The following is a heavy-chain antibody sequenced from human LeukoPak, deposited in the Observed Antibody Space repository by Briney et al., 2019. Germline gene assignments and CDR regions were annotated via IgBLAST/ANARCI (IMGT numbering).Heavy chain of an antibody. CDR3: ARNGEMATIMSYFDY. J-gene: IGHJ4*02. V-gene: IGHV1-2*02. CDR2: INPNSGGT. CDR1: GYTFTGYY. Sequence: ASVKVSCKASGYTFTGYYMHWVRQAPGQGLEWMGWINPNSGGTNYAQKFQGRVTMTRDTSISTAYMELSRLRSDDTAVYYCARNGEMATIMSYFDYWGQGTLVTVSS. D-gene: IGHD5-24*01.